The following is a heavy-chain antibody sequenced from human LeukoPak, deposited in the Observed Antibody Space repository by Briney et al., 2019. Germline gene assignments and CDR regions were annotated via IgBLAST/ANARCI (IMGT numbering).Heavy chain of an antibody. J-gene: IGHJ4*02. CDR3: ATEAAGSGAFDY. D-gene: IGHD6-25*01. CDR1: ADSISSYY. V-gene: IGHV4-59*01. Sequence: PSETLSLTCTVSADSISSYYWSWIRQPPGEGLEWIGYIYYTGSTNYNPSLKSRVTISVDTSKTHFSLTLTSLTAADTAVYYCATEAAGSGAFDYWGQGNLVTVSS. CDR2: IYYTGST.